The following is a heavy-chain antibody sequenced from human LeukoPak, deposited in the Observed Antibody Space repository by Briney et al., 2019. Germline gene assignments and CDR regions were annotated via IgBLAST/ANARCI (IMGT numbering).Heavy chain of an antibody. Sequence: ASVKVSCKASGGTFSSYAISWVRQAPGQGLEWMGGIIPIFGTANYAQKFQGRVTMTEDTSTDTAYMELSSLRSEDTAVYYCATVGQRGSGYYYYGMDVWGQGTTVTVSS. V-gene: IGHV1-69*06. J-gene: IGHJ6*02. D-gene: IGHD1-1*01. CDR1: GGTFSSYA. CDR2: IIPIFGTA. CDR3: ATVGQRGSGYYYYGMDV.